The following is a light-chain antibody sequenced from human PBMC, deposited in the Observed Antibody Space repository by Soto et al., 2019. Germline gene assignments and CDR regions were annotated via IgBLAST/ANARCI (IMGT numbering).Light chain of an antibody. V-gene: IGLV2-14*01. J-gene: IGLJ1*01. Sequence: QSARTQPASVSGSPGQSVTISCTGTSSDVGGYNYVSWYQQHPGKAPKVMIYDVSNRPSGVSNRFSGSKSGNTASLTISGLQAEDEADYYCSSYTSSSTYVFGTGTKVTVL. CDR3: SSYTSSSTYV. CDR1: SSDVGGYNY. CDR2: DVS.